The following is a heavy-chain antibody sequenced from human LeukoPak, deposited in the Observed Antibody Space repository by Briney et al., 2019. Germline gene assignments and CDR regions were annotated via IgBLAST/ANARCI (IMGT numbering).Heavy chain of an antibody. D-gene: IGHD5-18*01. Sequence: SETLSLTCSVSGGSISSSDYYWSWIRQPPGKGLEWIGYIYYRGSSSHNPSLKSRAMISVDTSKNQFSLKLSSVTAADTAIYYCASNVDTAMAVIGAFDIWGRGTMVSVSS. J-gene: IGHJ3*02. CDR3: ASNVDTAMAVIGAFDI. V-gene: IGHV4-61*05. CDR2: IYYRGSS. CDR1: GGSISSSDYY.